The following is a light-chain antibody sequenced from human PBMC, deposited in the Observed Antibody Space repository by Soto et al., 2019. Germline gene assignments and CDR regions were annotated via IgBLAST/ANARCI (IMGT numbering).Light chain of an antibody. CDR1: QSVLYSSNNKNC. J-gene: IGKJ2*01. CDR3: QQYCITPHT. Sequence: DIVMTQSPDSLAVSLGERATINCKSSQSVLYSSNNKNCLAWYQQRPGQPPKLLIYWASTRESGVPDRFSGSGSGTDFPLTISSLQAEDVAVYYCQQYCITPHTFGQGTKLEIK. CDR2: WAS. V-gene: IGKV4-1*01.